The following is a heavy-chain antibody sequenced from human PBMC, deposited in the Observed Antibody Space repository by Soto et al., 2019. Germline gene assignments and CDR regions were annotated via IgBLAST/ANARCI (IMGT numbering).Heavy chain of an antibody. Sequence: SETLSLTCTVSGGSISTGGYYWSWIRQHPGKGLEWIGYIYYSGSTYYNPSLRSRISISVDTSKNQFSLQLSSVTAADTAVYYCARSYSNYFFFDYWGQGTLFTVSS. D-gene: IGHD4-4*01. CDR2: IYYSGST. V-gene: IGHV4-31*03. CDR1: GGSISTGGYY. CDR3: ARSYSNYFFFDY. J-gene: IGHJ4*02.